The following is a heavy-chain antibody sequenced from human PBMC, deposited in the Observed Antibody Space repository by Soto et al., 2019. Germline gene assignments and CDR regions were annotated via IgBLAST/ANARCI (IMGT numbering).Heavy chain of an antibody. D-gene: IGHD2-15*01. V-gene: IGHV4-31*03. CDR1: GGSISSGGYY. CDR2: IYYSGST. CDR3: ARLGGIRGVGFLGGMDV. Sequence: QVQLQESGPGLVKPSQTLSLTCTVSGGSISSGGYYWSWIRQHPGKGLEWIGYIYYSGSTYYNPSLKSRVTISVDTSKNQFSLKLSSVTAADTAVYYCARLGGIRGVGFLGGMDVWGQGTTVTVSS. J-gene: IGHJ6*02.